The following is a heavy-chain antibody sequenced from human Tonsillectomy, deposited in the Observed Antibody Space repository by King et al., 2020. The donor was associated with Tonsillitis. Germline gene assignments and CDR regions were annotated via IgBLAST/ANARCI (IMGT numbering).Heavy chain of an antibody. Sequence: VQLVESGGGLVKPGGSLRLSCAASGFTLSDYYMSWIRQAPGKGLEWVSYVSTTGDTTHYADSVKGRFTISRDNAKNSLYLQMNSLRAEDTAVYYCAGEHYSSSSFDYWGQGTLVTVSS. CDR2: VSTTGDTT. J-gene: IGHJ4*02. CDR3: AGEHYSSSSFDY. V-gene: IGHV3-11*01. CDR1: GFTLSDYY. D-gene: IGHD6-6*01.